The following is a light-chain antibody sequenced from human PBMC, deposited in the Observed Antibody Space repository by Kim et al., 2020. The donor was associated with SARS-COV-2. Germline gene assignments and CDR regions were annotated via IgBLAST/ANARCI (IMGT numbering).Light chain of an antibody. Sequence: SPGQTARLTCSGDALPKQYAYWYQQKPGQAPVLVIYKDSERPSGIPERFSGSSSGTTVTLTISGVQAEDEADYYCQSADSSGTYVFGTGTKVTVL. CDR1: ALPKQY. J-gene: IGLJ1*01. CDR2: KDS. CDR3: QSADSSGTYV. V-gene: IGLV3-25*03.